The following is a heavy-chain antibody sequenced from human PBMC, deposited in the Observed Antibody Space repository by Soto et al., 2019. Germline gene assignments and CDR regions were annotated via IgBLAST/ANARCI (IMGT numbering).Heavy chain of an antibody. D-gene: IGHD3-10*01. CDR2: IYYSGST. CDR3: ARMGFGVADY. Sequence: SETLSLTCTVSGGSISSYYWSWIRQPPGKGLEWIGYIYYSGSTNYNPSLKSRVTISVDTSKNQFSLKLSSVTAADTAVYYCARMGFGVADYWGQGTLVTVSS. J-gene: IGHJ4*02. CDR1: GGSISSYY. V-gene: IGHV4-59*01.